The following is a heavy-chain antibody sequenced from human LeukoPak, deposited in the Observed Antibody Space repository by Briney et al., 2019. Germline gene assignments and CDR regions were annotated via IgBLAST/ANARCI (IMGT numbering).Heavy chain of an antibody. V-gene: IGHV3-21*01. Sequence: GGSLRLSCAASGFTFSSYSMNWVRQAPGKGLEWVSSIISSSSYIYYADSVKGRFTISRDNAKNSLYLQMNSLRAEDTAVYYCARDLRTVILPYYFDYWGQGTLVTVSS. D-gene: IGHD4-17*01. CDR3: ARDLRTVILPYYFDY. CDR2: IISSSSYI. J-gene: IGHJ4*02. CDR1: GFTFSSYS.